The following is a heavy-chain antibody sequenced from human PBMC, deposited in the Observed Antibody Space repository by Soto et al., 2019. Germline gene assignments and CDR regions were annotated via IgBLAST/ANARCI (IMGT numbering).Heavy chain of an antibody. Sequence: QVQLVQSGAEVKEPGASVRVSCKAFVYTFTAYGISWVRQAPGQGLEWMGWISAYNGDTNYAQNLQGRVTMPRDTSTSTAYMELRGLRSDDTAVYYCARHGDYVWGSYRYYFDYWGQGTLVTVSS. J-gene: IGHJ4*02. CDR3: ARHGDYVWGSYRYYFDY. D-gene: IGHD3-16*02. CDR2: ISAYNGDT. V-gene: IGHV1-18*01. CDR1: VYTFTAYG.